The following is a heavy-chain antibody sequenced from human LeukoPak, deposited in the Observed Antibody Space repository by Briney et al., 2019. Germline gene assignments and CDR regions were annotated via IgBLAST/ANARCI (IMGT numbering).Heavy chain of an antibody. J-gene: IGHJ4*02. CDR3: AKDWNWAIDY. Sequence: GGSLRLSCAASGFAFSSYGTHWVRQAPGKGLEWVAYIHYDSTTEDYADSVKGRFTISRDNSENTLFLQMNNLRVEDMAVFYCAKDWNWAIDYWGQGTLVTVSS. CDR1: GFAFSSYG. D-gene: IGHD1-7*01. V-gene: IGHV3-30*02. CDR2: IHYDSTTE.